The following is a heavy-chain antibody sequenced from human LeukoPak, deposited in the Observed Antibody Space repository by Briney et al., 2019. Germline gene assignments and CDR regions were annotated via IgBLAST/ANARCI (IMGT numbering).Heavy chain of an antibody. J-gene: IGHJ4*03. D-gene: IGHD3-22*01. V-gene: IGHV1-24*01. Sequence: PGASVKVSCTASGYTLTEFSMHWVRQAPGKGLEWVGGFNPEDGETIYAQKFQGRVTMSEDTSTDTAYMELSSLRTEDTAVYYCSISGQDSSGYYHVPLGYWGERDLVTVSS. CDR3: SISGQDSSGYYHVPLGY. CDR2: FNPEDGET. CDR1: GYTLTEFS.